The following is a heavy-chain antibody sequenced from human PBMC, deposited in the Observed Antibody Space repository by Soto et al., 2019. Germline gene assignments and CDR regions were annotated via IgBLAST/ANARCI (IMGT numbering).Heavy chain of an antibody. V-gene: IGHV4-30-4*01. D-gene: IGHD5-18*01. Sequence: QVQLQESGPGLVKPSQTLSLTCTVSGGSISSGDYYWSWIRQPPGKGLEWIGYIYYSGSTYYNPSLKSRVTIAVDTSKNQFSLKLSSVTAADTAVYYWAREFQGSVTAMVDYWGQGTLVTVSS. J-gene: IGHJ4*02. CDR1: GGSISSGDYY. CDR2: IYYSGST. CDR3: AREFQGSVTAMVDY.